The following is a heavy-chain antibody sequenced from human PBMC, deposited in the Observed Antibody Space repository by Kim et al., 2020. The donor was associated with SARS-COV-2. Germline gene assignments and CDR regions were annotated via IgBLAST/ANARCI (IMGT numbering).Heavy chain of an antibody. V-gene: IGHV3-7*01. J-gene: IGHJ6*02. CDR3: ARDESYWGYGMDG. CDR2: ITQDGSEK. D-gene: IGHD3-10*01. CDR1: GFTFSSYC. Sequence: GGSLRLSCAASGFTFSSYCMRWVRQGPGKGLEWVADITQDGSEKYYADSVKGRFTISRDKAKNSLYLQMNSLRAEDTAVYYCARDESYWGYGMDGWGQGTTVTVSS.